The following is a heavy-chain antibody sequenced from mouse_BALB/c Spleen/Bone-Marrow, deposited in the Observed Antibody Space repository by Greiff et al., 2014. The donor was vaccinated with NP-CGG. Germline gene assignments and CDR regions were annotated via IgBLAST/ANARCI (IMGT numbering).Heavy chain of an antibody. CDR1: GFSIKDTY. V-gene: IGHV14-3*02. J-gene: IGHJ3*01. CDR2: IDPANGNT. Sequence: EVMLVESGAELVKPGASVKLSCTASGFSIKDTYMHWVKQRPEQGLEWIGRIDPANGNTKYDPKFQGKATITADTSSNTAYLQLSSLTSEDTAVYYCAIYYYGSSGFAYWGQGTLVTVSA. D-gene: IGHD1-1*01. CDR3: AIYYYGSSGFAY.